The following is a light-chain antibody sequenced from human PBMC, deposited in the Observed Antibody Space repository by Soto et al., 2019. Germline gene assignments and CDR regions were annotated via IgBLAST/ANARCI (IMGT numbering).Light chain of an antibody. CDR3: QQYHNWPID. J-gene: IGKJ5*01. CDR2: DAS. V-gene: IGKV3-15*01. Sequence: ELKISQYPTTLYLSPGEIATNSCRASQSVSSNLAWHQQKPGQAPRILMYDASTRATGISARFSGSGSGTEFSLTIGGLQSEDFAVYYCQQYHNWPIDFGKGTRLEIK. CDR1: QSVSSN.